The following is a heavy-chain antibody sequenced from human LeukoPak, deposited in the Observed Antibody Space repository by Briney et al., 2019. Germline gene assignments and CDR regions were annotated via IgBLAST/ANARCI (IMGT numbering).Heavy chain of an antibody. CDR2: IIPIIGTA. CDR1: GGTFSSYA. V-gene: IGHV1-69*01. J-gene: IGHJ6*02. CDR3: ARDNYGDYFNPYYYYGMDV. D-gene: IGHD4-17*01. Sequence: ASVKVCCKASGGTFSSYAISWVRQAPGQGLEWMGGIIPIIGTANYAQKFQGRVTITADESTSTAYMELSSLRSEDTAVYYCARDNYGDYFNPYYYYGMDVWGQGTTVTVSS.